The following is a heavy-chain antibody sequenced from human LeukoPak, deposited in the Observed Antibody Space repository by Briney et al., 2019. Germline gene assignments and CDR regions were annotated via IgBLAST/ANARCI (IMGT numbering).Heavy chain of an antibody. Sequence: TGRSLRLSCAASGFTFSSYGMHWVRQAPGKGLEGVAVISYDGSNKYYADSVKGRFTISRDNSKNTLYLQMNSLRAEDTAVYYCAKDLYRIVGVTRDTFDIWGQGTMVTV. J-gene: IGHJ3*02. CDR2: ISYDGSNK. V-gene: IGHV3-30*18. CDR3: AKDLYRIVGVTRDTFDI. D-gene: IGHD1-26*01. CDR1: GFTFSSYG.